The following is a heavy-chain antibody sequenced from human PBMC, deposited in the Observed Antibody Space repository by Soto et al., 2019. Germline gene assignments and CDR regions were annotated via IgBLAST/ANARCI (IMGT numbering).Heavy chain of an antibody. V-gene: IGHV4-39*01. J-gene: IGHJ4*02. D-gene: IGHD3-3*01. CDR2: IYYSGST. Sequence: ETLSLTCTVSGGSISSSSYYWGWIRQPPGKGLEWIGSIYYSGSTYYNPSLKSRVTISVDTSKNQFSLKLSSVTAADTAVYYCARHVGFWSGYSGFDYWGQGTLVTVSS. CDR3: ARHVGFWSGYSGFDY. CDR1: GGSISSSSYY.